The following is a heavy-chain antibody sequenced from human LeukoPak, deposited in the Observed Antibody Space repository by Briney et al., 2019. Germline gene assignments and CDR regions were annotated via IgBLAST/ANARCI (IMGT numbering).Heavy chain of an antibody. CDR3: ARDQNGGGSYYMPYYFDS. V-gene: IGHV3-30*01. D-gene: IGHD1-26*01. Sequence: GGSLRLSCAASGFTFSSYAMHWVRQAPGKGLEWVAVISYDGSYKYYADSVKGRFTISRDNSKNTLCLQMNSLRAEDTAVYYCARDQNGGGSYYMPYYFDSWGQGTLVTVSS. CDR1: GFTFSSYA. J-gene: IGHJ4*02. CDR2: ISYDGSYK.